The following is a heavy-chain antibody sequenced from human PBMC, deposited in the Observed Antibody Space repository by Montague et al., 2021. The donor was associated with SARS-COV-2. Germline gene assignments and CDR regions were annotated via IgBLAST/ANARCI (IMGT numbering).Heavy chain of an antibody. V-gene: IGHV4-59*01. CDR1: GGSIDSFY. D-gene: IGHD3-22*01. CDR3: ARGGDDDNTGYYSDYYYNMDV. J-gene: IGHJ6*02. CDR2: IFHSGRT. Sequence: SETLSLTCTVSGGSIDSFYWSWIRRPPGKGLEWIGCIFHSGRTYYNPSLKSRVSMSVDTSKNQFSLRLSSLTAADTAVYYCARGGDDDNTGYYSDYYYNMDVWGQGTLVTVSS.